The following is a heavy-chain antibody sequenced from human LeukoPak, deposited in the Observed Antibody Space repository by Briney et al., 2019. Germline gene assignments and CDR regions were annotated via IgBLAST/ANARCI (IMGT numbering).Heavy chain of an antibody. CDR1: GYTFTGYY. CDR2: INPNSGGT. CDR3: ARGGDIVVVLAAIDFDY. J-gene: IGHJ4*02. Sequence: ASVKVSCKASGYTFTGYYMHWVRQAPGQGLEWMGWINPNSGGTNYAQKFQGRVTMTRDTSISTAYMELSRLRSDDTAVYYCARGGDIVVVLAAIDFDYWGQGTLVTVSS. V-gene: IGHV1-2*02. D-gene: IGHD2-2*01.